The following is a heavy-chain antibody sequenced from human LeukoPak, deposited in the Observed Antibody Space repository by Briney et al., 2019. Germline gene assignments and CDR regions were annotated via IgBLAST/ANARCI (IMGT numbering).Heavy chain of an antibody. V-gene: IGHV4-39*01. CDR1: GGSISRSSYY. CDR3: ARLNGYYDSSGYYYDY. J-gene: IGHJ4*02. Sequence: SETLSLTCTVSGGSISRSSYYWGWIRQPPGKGLEWIGSIYYSGSTYYNPSLKSRVTISVDTSKDQFSLKLSSVTAAVTAVYSCARLNGYYDSSGYYYDYWGQGTLVTVSS. D-gene: IGHD3-22*01. CDR2: IYYSGST.